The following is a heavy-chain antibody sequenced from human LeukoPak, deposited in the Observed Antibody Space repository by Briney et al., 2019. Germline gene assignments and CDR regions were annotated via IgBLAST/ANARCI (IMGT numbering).Heavy chain of an antibody. D-gene: IGHD6-19*01. J-gene: IGHJ3*02. CDR2: MYISGTT. Sequence: SETLSLTCSVSGGSISSYYWSWIRQPAGKGLEWIGRMYISGTTNHNPSLKSRVTMSIDTSKNQFSLKLRSVTAAETAVYYCARDWGSGWSGDAFDIWGQGTMVTVSS. V-gene: IGHV4-4*07. CDR3: ARDWGSGWSGDAFDI. CDR1: GGSISSYY.